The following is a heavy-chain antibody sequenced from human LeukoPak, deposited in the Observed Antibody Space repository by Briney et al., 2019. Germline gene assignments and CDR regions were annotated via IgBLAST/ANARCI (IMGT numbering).Heavy chain of an antibody. D-gene: IGHD3-10*01. CDR1: GFTFSRYG. CDR2: ISGSGGST. CDR3: AKDYGSGIYYYYGMDV. V-gene: IGHV3-23*01. Sequence: GGSLRLSCAASGFTFSRYGMHWVRQAPGKGLEWVSGISGSGGSTYYADSVKGRFTISRDNSKNTLYLQMNSLRAEDTAVYYCAKDYGSGIYYYYGMDVWGQGTTVTVSS. J-gene: IGHJ6*02.